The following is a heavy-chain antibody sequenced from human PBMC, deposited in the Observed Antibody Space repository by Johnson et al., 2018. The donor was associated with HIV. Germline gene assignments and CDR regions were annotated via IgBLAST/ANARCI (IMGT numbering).Heavy chain of an antibody. CDR3: AKSSSATYYGDAFDM. D-gene: IGHD3-10*01. CDR1: GFTVSSNY. J-gene: IGHJ3*02. Sequence: VQLVESGGGLIQPGGSLRLSCAASGFTVSSNYMSWVRQAPGKGLEWVANINQDGSEKYYVDSVKGRFTISRDNSKKTLSLQMNSLRPEDTAVYYCAKSSSATYYGDAFDMWGQGTMVTVSS. CDR2: INQDGSEK. V-gene: IGHV3-7*01.